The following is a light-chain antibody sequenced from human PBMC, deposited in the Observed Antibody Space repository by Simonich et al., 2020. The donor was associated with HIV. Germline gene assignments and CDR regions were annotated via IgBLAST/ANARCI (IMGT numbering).Light chain of an antibody. CDR2: GNT. J-gene: IGLJ3*02. Sequence: QSVLTQPPSASGTPGQRVTISCSGSSSNLGGGFDVHWYQQLPGTAPKLLIYGNTNRPSGVPDRFSGAKSGTSASLAITGLQAEDEADYYCQSYDSSLSGSVFGGGTKLTVL. CDR3: QSYDSSLSGSV. V-gene: IGLV1-40*01. CDR1: SSNLGGGFD.